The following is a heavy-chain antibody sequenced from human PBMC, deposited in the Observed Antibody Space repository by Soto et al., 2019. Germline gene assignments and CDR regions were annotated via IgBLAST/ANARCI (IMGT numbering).Heavy chain of an antibody. CDR2: IYTSGST. D-gene: IGHD3-3*01. V-gene: IGHV4-4*07. Sequence: QVQLQESGPGLVKPSETLSLTCTVSGGSISSYYWSWIRQPAGKGLEWIGRIYTSGSTNYNPSLKRRVTMSVDTSKNQFSLKLSSVTAADTAVYYCAREGDFWSGYSSYNWFDPWGQGTLVTVSS. CDR1: GGSISSYY. CDR3: AREGDFWSGYSSYNWFDP. J-gene: IGHJ5*02.